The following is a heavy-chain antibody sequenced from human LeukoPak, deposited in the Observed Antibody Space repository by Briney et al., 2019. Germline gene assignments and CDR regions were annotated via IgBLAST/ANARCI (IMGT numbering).Heavy chain of an antibody. J-gene: IGHJ3*02. CDR3: ARDPSIVAAALGAFDI. CDR1: GGSISSYY. CDR2: IYYSGST. Sequence: TPSETLSLPCTVSGGSISSYYWSWIRQPPGKGLEWIGYIYYSGSTNYNSSLKSRVTISVDTSKNQFSLKLSSVTAADTAVYYCARDPSIVAAALGAFDIWGQGTMVTVSS. D-gene: IGHD6-13*01. V-gene: IGHV4-59*01.